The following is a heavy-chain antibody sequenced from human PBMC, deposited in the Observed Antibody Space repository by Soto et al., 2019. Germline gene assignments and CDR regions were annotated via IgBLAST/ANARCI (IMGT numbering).Heavy chain of an antibody. CDR2: INAGNGNT. D-gene: IGHD6-13*01. Sequence: ASVKVSGKASGYTFTSYAMHWVRQAPRQRLEWMGWINAGNGNTKYSQKFQGQVTISADKSISTAYLQWSSLKASDTAMYHCARTSAAGKYYYGMDVWGQGTTVTVSS. CDR1: GYTFTSYA. J-gene: IGHJ6*02. CDR3: ARTSAAGKYYYGMDV. V-gene: IGHV1-3*01.